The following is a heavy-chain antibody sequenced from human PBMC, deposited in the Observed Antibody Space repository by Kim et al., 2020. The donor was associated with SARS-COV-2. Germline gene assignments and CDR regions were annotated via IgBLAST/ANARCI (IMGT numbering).Heavy chain of an antibody. Sequence: SETLSLTCTVSGGSINSSSYYWDWIRQPPGKGLEWIGSISYSGSIHYNPSLKSRVTISVDTSKNQFSLKLNSVTAADTAVYYCARDRLVITGATWSHLMYYSYGLEVWGQGTTVTVSS. CDR1: GGSINSSSYY. CDR3: ARDRLVITGATWSHLMYYSYGLEV. J-gene: IGHJ6*02. D-gene: IGHD1-7*01. CDR2: ISYSGSI. V-gene: IGHV4-39*07.